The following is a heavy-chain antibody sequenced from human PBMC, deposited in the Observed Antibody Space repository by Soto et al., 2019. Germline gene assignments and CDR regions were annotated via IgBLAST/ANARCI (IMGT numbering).Heavy chain of an antibody. V-gene: IGHV1-8*01. D-gene: IGHD3-10*01. CDR1: GYTFRSYD. J-gene: IGHJ5*02. Sequence: QVQLVQSGAEVKKPGASVKVSCKASGYTFRSYDINWVRQATGQGLKWMGWMNPDSGNTAYAQKFQGRVNMTRNTSISTAYMELSNLRSEDTAVYYWARGLPPRFYYGSGTNGFDPWGQGTLVTVSS. CDR2: MNPDSGNT. CDR3: ARGLPPRFYYGSGTNGFDP.